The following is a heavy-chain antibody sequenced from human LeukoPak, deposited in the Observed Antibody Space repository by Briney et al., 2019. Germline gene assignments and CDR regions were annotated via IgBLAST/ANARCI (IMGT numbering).Heavy chain of an antibody. Sequence: GESLKISCKGSGYSFTSYWIGWVRQMPGKGLEWMGIIYPGDPDTKYSPSFQGQVTISADKSISTAYLQWSSLKASDTAIYYCARGSLASSGGTFFDYWGQGTLVTVSS. CDR1: GYSFTSYW. CDR2: IYPGDPDT. J-gene: IGHJ4*02. CDR3: ARGSLASSGGTFFDY. V-gene: IGHV5-51*01. D-gene: IGHD2-15*01.